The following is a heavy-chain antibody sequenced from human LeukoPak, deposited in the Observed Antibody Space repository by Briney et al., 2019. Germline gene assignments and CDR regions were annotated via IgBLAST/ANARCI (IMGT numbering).Heavy chain of an antibody. CDR2: IIPIFGTA. D-gene: IGHD6-19*01. V-gene: IGHV1-69*13. CDR1: GGTFSSYA. Sequence: SVKVSCKASGGTFSSYAISWVRQAPGQGLEWMGGIIPIFGTANYAQKFQGRVTITADESTSTAYMELSSLRSEDTAVYYCARASGWYERGPDYYHYYMDVWGKGTTVTVSS. CDR3: ARASGWYERGPDYYHYYMDV. J-gene: IGHJ6*03.